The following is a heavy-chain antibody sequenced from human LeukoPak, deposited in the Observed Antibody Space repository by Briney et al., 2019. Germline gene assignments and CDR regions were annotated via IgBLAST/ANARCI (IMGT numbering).Heavy chain of an antibody. CDR1: GFPFSSYW. J-gene: IGHJ4*02. V-gene: IGHV3-74*01. Sequence: QPGGSLRLSCAASGFPFSSYWMNWVRQAPGKGLVWVSRIASDGSSTTYADSVKGRFSISRDNAKNTVYLQMNNLRAEDTAVYYCVSFYETYWGRGTLVTVSS. CDR2: IASDGSST. CDR3: VSFYETY. D-gene: IGHD2-2*01.